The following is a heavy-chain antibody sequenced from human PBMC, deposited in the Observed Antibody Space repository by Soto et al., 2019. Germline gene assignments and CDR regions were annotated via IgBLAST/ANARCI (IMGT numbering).Heavy chain of an antibody. CDR3: AIPRLAGGAER. CDR2: LYYGRSA. V-gene: IGHV4-59*01. D-gene: IGHD1-1*01. Sequence: QVQLQESGPGLVKPSETLSLTCAVSGDSISSYYCMWIRQPPGKGLESIGYLYYGRSANYNPSLKSRVTLSGDPSPNQCPLSPGSMTAAETAMYYSAIPRLAGGAERWAQGTHVTAYS. CDR1: GDSISSYY. J-gene: IGHJ4*02.